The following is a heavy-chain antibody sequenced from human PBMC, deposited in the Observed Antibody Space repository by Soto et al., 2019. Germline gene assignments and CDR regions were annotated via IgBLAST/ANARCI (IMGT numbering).Heavy chain of an antibody. CDR2: ISAYNGNT. V-gene: IGHV1-18*01. J-gene: IGHJ6*02. D-gene: IGHD2-2*02. Sequence: WASVKVSCKASGYTFTSYGISWVRQAPGQGLEWMGWISAYNGNTNYAQKLQGRVTMTTDTSTSTAYMELRSLRSDDTAVYYCARGVAIVVVPAAIAGHYYYYGMDVWGQGTTVTVSS. CDR3: ARGVAIVVVPAAIAGHYYYYGMDV. CDR1: GYTFTSYG.